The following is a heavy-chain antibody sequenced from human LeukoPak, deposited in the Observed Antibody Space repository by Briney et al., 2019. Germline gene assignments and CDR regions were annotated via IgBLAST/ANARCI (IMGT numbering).Heavy chain of an antibody. CDR1: GFTFSSYS. J-gene: IGHJ4*02. V-gene: IGHV3-48*02. CDR2: TKSSSITI. CDR3: ARGGYYYEGGGYVVFDY. Sequence: GGSLRLSCAASGFTFSSYSMNWVRQAPGKGLEWISYTKSSSITIYYADSVKGRFTISRDNAKNSLDLQMNSLRDEDTAVYYCARGGYYYEGGGYVVFDYWGQGTLVTASS. D-gene: IGHD3-22*01.